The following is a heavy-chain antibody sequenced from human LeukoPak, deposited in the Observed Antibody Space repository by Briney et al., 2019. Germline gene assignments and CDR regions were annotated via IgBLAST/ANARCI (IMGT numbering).Heavy chain of an antibody. CDR1: GYTFTGYY. J-gene: IGHJ5*02. V-gene: IGHV1-2*02. CDR2: INPNSGGT. D-gene: IGHD6-19*01. CDR3: ARGAVAGRRERNWFDP. Sequence: ASVKVSCKASGYTFTGYYMHWVRQAPGQGVEWMGWINPNSGGTNYAQKFQGRVTMTRDTSISTAYMELSRLRSDDTAVYYCARGAVAGRRERNWFDPWGQGTLVTVSS.